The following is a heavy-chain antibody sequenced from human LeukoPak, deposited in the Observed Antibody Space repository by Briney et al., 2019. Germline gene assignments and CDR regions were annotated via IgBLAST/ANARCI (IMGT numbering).Heavy chain of an antibody. J-gene: IGHJ6*02. V-gene: IGHV4-59*08. D-gene: IGHD4-17*01. CDR2: IYYSGST. CDR1: GGSISSYY. Sequence: SETLSLTCTVSGGSISSYYWSWIRQPPGEGLEWIRYIYYSGSTNYNPSLKSRVTISVDTSKNQFSLKLSSVTAADTAVYYCARHVDSGSHYGDYVLYYYYGMDVWGQRTTVTVSS. CDR3: ARHVDSGSHYGDYVLYYYYGMDV.